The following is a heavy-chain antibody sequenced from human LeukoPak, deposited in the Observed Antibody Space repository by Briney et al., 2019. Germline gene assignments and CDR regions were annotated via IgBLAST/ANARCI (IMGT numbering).Heavy chain of an antibody. CDR3: ARDSGSYSGAFDI. CDR1: GGSISSYY. V-gene: IGHV4-59*01. D-gene: IGHD1-26*01. CDR2: IYYSGSN. Sequence: SETLSLTCTVSGGSISSYYWSWIRQPPGKGLDWIGYIYYSGSNNYNPSLKSRVTISVDTSKNQFSLKLSSVTAADTAVYYCARDSGSYSGAFDIWGQGTMVTVSS. J-gene: IGHJ3*02.